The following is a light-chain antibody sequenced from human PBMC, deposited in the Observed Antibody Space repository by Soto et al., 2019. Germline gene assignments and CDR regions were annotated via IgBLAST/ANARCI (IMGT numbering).Light chain of an antibody. CDR2: GAS. V-gene: IGKV3-20*01. CDR3: QHYGSSPCT. J-gene: IGKJ1*01. Sequence: EIVLTQSPGTLSLSPGERATLSCRASQSVTYLVWYQQKPGQAPRLLIYGASSRATGIPDRFSGSGSGTDFTLTISRLEPEDFAVYYCQHYGSSPCTFGQGTKVEIK. CDR1: QSVTY.